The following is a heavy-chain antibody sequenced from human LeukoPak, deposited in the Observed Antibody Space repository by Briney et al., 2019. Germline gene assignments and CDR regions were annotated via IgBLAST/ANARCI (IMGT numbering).Heavy chain of an antibody. CDR2: IRYDGSNK. D-gene: IGHD6-19*01. CDR1: GFTFRSYG. V-gene: IGHV3-30*02. J-gene: IGHJ4*02. CDR3: AKDRDDIGWYSFDF. Sequence: SGGSVRPSCAAFGFTFRSYGMHWVRQAPGKGLEWVAFIRYDGSNKYYADSVKGRFTISRDNFKNTLYLQMNSLRAGDTAVYYCAKDRDDIGWYSFDFWGQGTLITVAS.